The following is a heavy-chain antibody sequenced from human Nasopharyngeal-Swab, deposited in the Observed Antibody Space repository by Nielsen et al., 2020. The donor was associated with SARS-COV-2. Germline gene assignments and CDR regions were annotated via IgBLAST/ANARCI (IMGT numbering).Heavy chain of an antibody. CDR2: FIPLFGVT. Sequence: SVKVSCKASGGSLSIYAINWVRQAPGQGLGWMGRFIPLFGVTNYVQKFQGRVTITEDKSTRTAYMDLSTLGFEDTAIYYCAISLGSGTNPPGFWGQGTLVTVSS. D-gene: IGHD3-10*01. CDR3: AISLGSGTNPPGF. V-gene: IGHV1-69*04. CDR1: GGSLSIYA. J-gene: IGHJ4*02.